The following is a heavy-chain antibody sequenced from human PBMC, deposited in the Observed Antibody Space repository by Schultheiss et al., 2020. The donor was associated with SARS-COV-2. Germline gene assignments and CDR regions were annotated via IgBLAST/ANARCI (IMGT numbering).Heavy chain of an antibody. J-gene: IGHJ6*03. CDR1: GGSISSYY. D-gene: IGHD2-2*01. V-gene: IGHV4-59*01. CDR2: IYYSGST. CDR3: ARYCSSTSCYEGDYYMDV. Sequence: SETLSLTCAVYGGSISSYYWSWIRQPPGKGLEWIGYIYYSGSTNYNPSLKSRVTISVDTSKNQFSLKLSSVTAADTAVYYCARYCSSTSCYEGDYYMDVWGKGTTVTVSS.